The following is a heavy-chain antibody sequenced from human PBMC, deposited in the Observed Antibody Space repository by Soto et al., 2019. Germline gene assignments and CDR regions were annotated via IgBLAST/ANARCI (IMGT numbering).Heavy chain of an antibody. CDR3: ATXSYYDFWSGYYYYGMDV. Sequence: ASVKVSCKASGYTFTSYYMHWVRQAPGQGLEWMGIINPSGGSTSYAQKFQGRVTMTRDTSTSTVYMELSSLRSEDTAVYYCATXSYYDFWSGYYYYGMDVWGQGTTVTVSS. D-gene: IGHD3-3*01. CDR2: INPSGGST. CDR1: GYTFTSYY. J-gene: IGHJ6*02. V-gene: IGHV1-46*01.